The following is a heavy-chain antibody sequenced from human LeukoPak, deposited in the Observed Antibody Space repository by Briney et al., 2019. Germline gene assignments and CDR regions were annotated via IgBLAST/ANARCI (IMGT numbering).Heavy chain of an antibody. CDR3: ARDAAMMGRNWFDP. CDR2: IYYSGST. V-gene: IGHV4-31*03. J-gene: IGHJ5*02. D-gene: IGHD3-22*01. CDR1: GGSISSGGYY. Sequence: SQTLSLTCTVSGGSISSGGYYWSWIRQHPGKGLEWNGYIYYSGSTHYNPSLKSRVTISVDTSKNQFSLKLSSVTAADTAVYYCARDAAMMGRNWFDPWGQGTLVTVSS.